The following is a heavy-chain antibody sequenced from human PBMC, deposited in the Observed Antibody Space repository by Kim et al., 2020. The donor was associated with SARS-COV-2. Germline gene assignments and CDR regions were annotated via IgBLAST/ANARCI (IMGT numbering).Heavy chain of an antibody. D-gene: IGHD3-10*01. V-gene: IGHV1-3*01. CDR1: GYTFTSYA. CDR3: ARGGRGVRGVRDWTWLVT. J-gene: IGHJ5*02. CDR2: INAGNGNT. Sequence: ASVKVSCKASGYTFTSYAMHWVRQAPGQRLEWMGWINAGNGNTKYSQKFQGRVTITRATSARTAYMELSSLRSEDTAVYYCARGGRGVRGVRDWTWLVTWGQGTLVTVSS.